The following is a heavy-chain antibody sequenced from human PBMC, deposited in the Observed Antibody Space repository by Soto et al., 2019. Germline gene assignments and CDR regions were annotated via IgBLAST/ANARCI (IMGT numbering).Heavy chain of an antibody. Sequence: SETLSLTCTVSGDSINSADYYWSWLRQPPGKGLEWIGYIYYSRSDYYNPSLGRRATITIDTSRNQFSLNLMSVTAADTAVYYCERLVKFYDRSGYSFYYFDHWGQGALVTVSS. D-gene: IGHD3-22*01. CDR1: GDSINSADYY. CDR3: ERLVKFYDRSGYSFYYFDH. CDR2: IYYSRSD. J-gene: IGHJ4*02. V-gene: IGHV4-30-4*01.